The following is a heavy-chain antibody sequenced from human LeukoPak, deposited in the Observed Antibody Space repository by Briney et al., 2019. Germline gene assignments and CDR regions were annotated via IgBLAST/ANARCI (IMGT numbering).Heavy chain of an antibody. CDR3: ARLLPASLHYFDY. J-gene: IGHJ4*02. Sequence: GGSLRLSCAVSGFSVSSSYLAWVRQTPEKGLEWISVIYGGGSTYSADSVEGRFTISRDSYNNALYLQMNRLRVEDTAVYYCARLLPASLHYFDYWGQGSLVTVSS. D-gene: IGHD2-15*01. CDR2: IYGGGST. V-gene: IGHV3-53*01. CDR1: GFSVSSSY.